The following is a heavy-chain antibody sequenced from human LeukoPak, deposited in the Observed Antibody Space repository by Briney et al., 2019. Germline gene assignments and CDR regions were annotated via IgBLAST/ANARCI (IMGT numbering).Heavy chain of an antibody. D-gene: IGHD4-17*01. CDR2: ISSSSSYI. V-gene: IGHV3-21*01. CDR1: GFTFSSYS. J-gene: IGHJ4*02. Sequence: GGSLRLSCAASGFTFSSYSMNWVRQAPGKGLEWVSSISSSSSYIYYADSVKGRFTISRDNAKNSLYLQMNSLRAEDTAVYYCARVDYGSYSTCEYWGQGTLVTVSS. CDR3: ARVDYGSYSTCEY.